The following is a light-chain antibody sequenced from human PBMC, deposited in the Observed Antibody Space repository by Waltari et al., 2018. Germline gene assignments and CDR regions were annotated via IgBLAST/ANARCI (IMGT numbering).Light chain of an antibody. J-gene: IGLJ2*01. Sequence: QPALTQPPSASGSPGQSVTLSCTGSSSHVGCYNCVSWYQQHPGKAPKLMIYDVSKRPSGVPDRFSGSKSGNTAYLTVSGLQAEDEADYYCNSYAGSNSVLFGAGTKLTVL. CDR2: DVS. CDR1: SSHVGCYNC. V-gene: IGLV2-8*01. CDR3: NSYAGSNSVL.